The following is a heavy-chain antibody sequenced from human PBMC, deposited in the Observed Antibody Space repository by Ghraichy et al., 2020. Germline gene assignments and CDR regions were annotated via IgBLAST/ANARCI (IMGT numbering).Heavy chain of an antibody. V-gene: IGHV4-59*01. Sequence: SETLSLTCTVSGGSMNNYYWSWIRQPPGKGLEWIGHIYYSGNTNYNPSLMGRISISVDTSKNQFSLVVNSVTAADTAVYFCARSFRSFCGGDCYPRLNYYTDVWGKGTTVSVSS. CDR1: GGSMNNYY. J-gene: IGHJ6*03. CDR3: ARSFRSFCGGDCYPRLNYYTDV. D-gene: IGHD2-21*02. CDR2: IYYSGNT.